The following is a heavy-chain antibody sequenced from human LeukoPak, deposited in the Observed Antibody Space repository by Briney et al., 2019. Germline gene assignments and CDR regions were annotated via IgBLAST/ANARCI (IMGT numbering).Heavy chain of an antibody. J-gene: IGHJ6*03. CDR1: GYTFTSYD. V-gene: IGHV1-8*01. CDR3: ARVVAARQGDYYYYYMDV. Sequence: ASVKVSCKASGYTFTSYDINWVRQATGQGLEWMGWMNPNSGNTGYAQKFQGRVTMTRNTSISTAYMEPSSLRSEDTAVYYCARVVAARQGDYYYYYMDVWGKGTTVTVSS. CDR2: MNPNSGNT. D-gene: IGHD6-6*01.